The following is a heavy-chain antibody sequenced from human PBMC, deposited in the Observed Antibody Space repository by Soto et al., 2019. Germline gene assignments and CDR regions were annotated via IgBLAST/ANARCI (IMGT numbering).Heavy chain of an antibody. CDR2: ISGSGSNT. CDR1: GFTFSSHA. D-gene: IGHD3-3*01. J-gene: IGHJ4*02. CDR3: AKLFTVFGVVKLSPDIEC. Sequence: PGGPLRLCCAASGFTFSSHAMCWVRQAPGKGLEWVSGISGSGSNTYYADPVKGRFTISRDNSKNTLYLQMSSLRAEDTALYYCAKLFTVFGVVKLSPDIECWGQGTLVTVS. V-gene: IGHV3-23*01.